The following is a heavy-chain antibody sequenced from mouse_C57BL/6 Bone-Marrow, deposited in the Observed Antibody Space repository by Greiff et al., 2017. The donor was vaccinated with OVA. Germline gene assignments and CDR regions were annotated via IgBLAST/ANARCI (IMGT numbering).Heavy chain of an antibody. CDR1: GYTFTSYW. CDR2: IDPSDSYT. D-gene: IGHD4-1*01. Sequence: QVQLKQSGAELVMPGASVKLSCKASGYTFTSYWMHWVKQRPGQGLEWIGEIDPSDSYTNYNQKFKGKSTLTVDKSSSTAYLQLSSLTSEDSAVYYCAREGGTGPFAYWGQGTLVTVSA. V-gene: IGHV1-69*01. CDR3: AREGGTGPFAY. J-gene: IGHJ3*01.